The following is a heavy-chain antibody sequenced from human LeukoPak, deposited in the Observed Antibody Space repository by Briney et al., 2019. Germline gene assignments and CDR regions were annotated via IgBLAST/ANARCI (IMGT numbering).Heavy chain of an antibody. V-gene: IGHV3-11*05. CDR2: ISSGSNYI. CDR3: ARALSAYYGSGSYSGFDY. D-gene: IGHD3-10*01. CDR1: GFTFTDYY. J-gene: IGHJ4*02. Sequence: GGSLRLSCAASGFTFTDYYMTWLRQAPGKGLEWVSYISSGSNYINYADSVKGRFTISRDNAKNSLYLQMNSLRAEDTAVYYCARALSAYYGSGSYSGFDYWGQGTLVTVSS.